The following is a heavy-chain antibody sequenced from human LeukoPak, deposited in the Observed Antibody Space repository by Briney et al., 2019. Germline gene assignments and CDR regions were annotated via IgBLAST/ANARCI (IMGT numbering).Heavy chain of an antibody. D-gene: IGHD3-22*01. J-gene: IGHJ4*02. CDR3: AKSAGDYYDSSGYYHRPLGY. CDR1: GFTFSNYA. Sequence: GGSLRLSCAASGFTFSNYAMSWVRQAPGKGLVWLSRINSDGSSTAYADSVKGRFTISRDNAKNTLFLQMNSLRAEDTAVYYCAKSAGDYYDSSGYYHRPLGYWGQGTLVTVSS. V-gene: IGHV3-74*01. CDR2: INSDGSST.